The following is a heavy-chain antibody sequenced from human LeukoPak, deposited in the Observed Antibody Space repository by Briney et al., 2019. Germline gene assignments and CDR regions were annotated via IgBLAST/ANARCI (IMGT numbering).Heavy chain of an antibody. J-gene: IGHJ4*02. CDR3: ARVDTAMGPDY. Sequence: ASVKVSCEASGYTFTSYYMHWARQAPGQGVEWWGIIKPSGGSTSYAQKFHGRVTMTRDTSTSTDYMELSSLRSEDTAVYYCARVDTAMGPDYWGQGTLVTVSS. D-gene: IGHD5-18*01. CDR2: IKPSGGST. CDR1: GYTFTSYY. V-gene: IGHV1-46*01.